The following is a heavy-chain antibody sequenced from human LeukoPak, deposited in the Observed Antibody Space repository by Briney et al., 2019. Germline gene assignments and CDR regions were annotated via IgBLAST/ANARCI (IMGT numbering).Heavy chain of an antibody. CDR1: GFTFSSYS. CDR2: ISSSSSYI. V-gene: IGHV3-21*04. CDR3: AKEWELLNWFDP. D-gene: IGHD2-15*01. J-gene: IGHJ5*02. Sequence: PGGSLRLSCAASGFTFSSYSMNWVRQAPGKGLEWVSSISSSSSYIYYADSVKGRFTISRDNAKNSLYLQMNSLRAEDTAVYYCAKEWELLNWFDPWGQGTLVTVSS.